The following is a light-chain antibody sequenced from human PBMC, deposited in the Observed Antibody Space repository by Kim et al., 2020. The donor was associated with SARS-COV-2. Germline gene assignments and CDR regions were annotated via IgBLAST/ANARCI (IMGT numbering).Light chain of an antibody. CDR3: QQYDGTSPLT. Sequence: LSPGERATPPCRASQSVSSNLAWYQPRPGQAPRLLIYGASRRATGIPDRFSGSGSGTDFTLTISRLEPEDFAVYYCQQYDGTSPLTFGQGTKLEI. CDR2: GAS. CDR1: QSVSSN. J-gene: IGKJ2*01. V-gene: IGKV3-20*01.